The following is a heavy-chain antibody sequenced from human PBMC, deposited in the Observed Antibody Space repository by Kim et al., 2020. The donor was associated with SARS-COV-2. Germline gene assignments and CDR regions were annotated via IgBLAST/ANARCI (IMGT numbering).Heavy chain of an antibody. V-gene: IGHV4-59*01. D-gene: IGHD3-22*01. Sequence: RSRVTISVDTSKNQFSLKLSSVTAADTALYYCARSYYYDSSGYYYAFDIWGQGTMVTVSS. CDR3: ARSYYYDSSGYYYAFDI. J-gene: IGHJ3*02.